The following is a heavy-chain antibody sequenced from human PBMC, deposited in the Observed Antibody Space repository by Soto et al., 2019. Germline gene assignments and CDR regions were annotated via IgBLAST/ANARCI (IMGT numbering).Heavy chain of an antibody. CDR2: IIPKLGSA. D-gene: IGHD2-21*01. CDR3: ARGGDCYYVGVVY. Sequence: QVQLVQSGAEVKEPGSSVKVSCKASGGGNLRDYRTTWVRRAPGQGLEWMGGIIPKLGSANYAQNYQGRVIITADESTNTFDIELRSLRSDVTAVYYWARGGDCYYVGVVYWGQGTPVTVSS. V-gene: IGHV1-69*01. CDR1: GGGNLRDYR. J-gene: IGHJ4*02.